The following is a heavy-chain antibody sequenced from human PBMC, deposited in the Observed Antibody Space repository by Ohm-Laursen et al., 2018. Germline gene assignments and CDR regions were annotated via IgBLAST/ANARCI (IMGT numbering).Heavy chain of an antibody. CDR2: IYYSGST. Sequence: TLSLTCTVSGGSISSYYWSWIRQPPGKGLEGIGYIYYSGSTNYNPSLKSRVTISVDTSKNQFSLKLSSVTAADTAVYYCARDLSDIAAAANWFDPWGQGTLVTVSS. V-gene: IGHV4-59*01. CDR3: ARDLSDIAAAANWFDP. CDR1: GGSISSYY. J-gene: IGHJ5*02. D-gene: IGHD6-13*01.